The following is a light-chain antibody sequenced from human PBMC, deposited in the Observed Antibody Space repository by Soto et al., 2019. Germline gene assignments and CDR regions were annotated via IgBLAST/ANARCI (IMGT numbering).Light chain of an antibody. V-gene: IGLV1-47*01. CDR1: SSNIGRNY. Sequence: QSVLTQPPSASGTPGQRVTISCSGSSSNIGRNYVYWYQQFPGTAPKLLIYRNDQRPAGVPDRFSASKSGTSASLAISGLRSEDEADYHCAAWDDSLSGFVVFGGGTKLTVL. CDR3: AAWDDSLSGFVV. CDR2: RND. J-gene: IGLJ2*01.